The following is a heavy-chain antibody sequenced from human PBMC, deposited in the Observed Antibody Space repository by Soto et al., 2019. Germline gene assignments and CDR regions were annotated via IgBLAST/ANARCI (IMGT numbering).Heavy chain of an antibody. J-gene: IGHJ5*02. Sequence: SVKVSCKASGGTFSSYAISWVRQAPGQGLEWMGGIIPIFGTANYAQKFQGRVTITADESTSTAYMELSSLRSEDTAVYYCARGLTAAGPNWFDPWGQGTLVTVSS. D-gene: IGHD6-13*01. CDR2: IIPIFGTA. V-gene: IGHV1-69*13. CDR1: GGTFSSYA. CDR3: ARGLTAAGPNWFDP.